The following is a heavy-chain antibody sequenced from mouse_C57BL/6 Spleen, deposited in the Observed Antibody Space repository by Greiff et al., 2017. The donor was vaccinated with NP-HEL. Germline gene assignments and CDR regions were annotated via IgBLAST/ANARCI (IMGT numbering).Heavy chain of an antibody. Sequence: QVQLQQPGTELVKPGASVKLSCKASGYTFTSYWMHWVKQRPGQGLEWIGNINPSNGGTNYNEKFKSKATLTVDKSSSTAYRQLSSLTSEDSAVYYCARCLFYYDYDLYAMDDWGQGTSVTVSS. J-gene: IGHJ4*01. CDR3: ARCLFYYDYDLYAMDD. D-gene: IGHD2-4*01. CDR1: GYTFTSYW. V-gene: IGHV1-53*01. CDR2: INPSNGGT.